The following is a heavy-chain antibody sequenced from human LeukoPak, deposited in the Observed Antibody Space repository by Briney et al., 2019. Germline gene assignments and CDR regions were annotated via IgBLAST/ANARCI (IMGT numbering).Heavy chain of an antibody. CDR1: GVSISSYY. Sequence: SETLSLTRTVSGVSISSYYWSWIRQPPGKGQEWIGYIYYSGSTNYNPSLKSRVTISVDTSKNQFSLKLSSVTAADTAVYYCARLAGYSYGYSAFDIWGQGTMVTVSS. J-gene: IGHJ3*02. V-gene: IGHV4-59*01. D-gene: IGHD5-18*01. CDR3: ARLAGYSYGYSAFDI. CDR2: IYYSGST.